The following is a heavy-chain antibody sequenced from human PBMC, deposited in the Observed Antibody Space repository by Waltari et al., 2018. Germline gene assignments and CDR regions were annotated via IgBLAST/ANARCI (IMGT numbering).Heavy chain of an antibody. V-gene: IGHV4-34*01. D-gene: IGHD3-16*02. CDR3: ARAPYYDYIWGSYRVGHYYYYYMDV. CDR1: GGSFSGYS. J-gene: IGHJ6*03. CDR2: INHSGST. Sequence: QVQLQQWGAGLLKPSETLSLTCAVYGGSFSGYSWSWIRQPPGKGLEWIGEINHSGSTNYNPSLKSRVTISVDTSKSQFSLKLSSVTAADTAVYYCARAPYYDYIWGSYRVGHYYYYYMDVWGKGTTVTVSS.